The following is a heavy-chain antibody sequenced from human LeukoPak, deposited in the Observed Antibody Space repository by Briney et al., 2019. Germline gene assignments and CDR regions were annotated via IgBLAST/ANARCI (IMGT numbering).Heavy chain of an antibody. J-gene: IGHJ4*02. D-gene: IGHD1-26*01. CDR3: ARLRLGGSPAGYFDY. V-gene: IGHV3-7*01. Sequence: PGGSLRLSCAASGFTFSTYWMSWVRQAPGKGLEWVANIKQDGSEKYYVDSVKGRFTISRDNAKNSLYLQMNSLRAEDTAVYYCARLRLGGSPAGYFDYWGQGTLVTVSS. CDR1: GFTFSTYW. CDR2: IKQDGSEK.